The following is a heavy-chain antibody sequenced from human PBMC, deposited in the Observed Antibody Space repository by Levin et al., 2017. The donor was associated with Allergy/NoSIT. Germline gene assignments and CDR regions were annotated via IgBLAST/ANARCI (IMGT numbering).Heavy chain of an antibody. V-gene: IGHV3-74*01. D-gene: IGHD3-16*01. CDR1: GFTFRNYW. CDR2: INSDGSST. Sequence: LGESLKISCEASGFTFRNYWMYWVRQAPGKGLVWVSRINSDGSSTGYADSVKGRFTISRDNAKNTLFLQMNSMRVEDTAVYHCIRGYQESSAYTSGYWGQGTLVTVST. J-gene: IGHJ4*02. CDR3: IRGYQESSAYTSGY.